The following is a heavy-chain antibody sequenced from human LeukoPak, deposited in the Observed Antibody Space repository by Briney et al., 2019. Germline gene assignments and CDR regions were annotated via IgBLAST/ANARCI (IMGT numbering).Heavy chain of an antibody. D-gene: IGHD3-10*01. J-gene: IGHJ6*03. CDR1: GGSISSGSYY. V-gene: IGHV4-61*02. CDR3: ARDLPFMVRGVPYYYYYMDV. Sequence: SQTLSLTWTVSGGSISSGSYYWSWIRQPAGKGLEWIGRIYTSGSTNYNPSLKSRVTISVDTSKNQFSLKLSSVTAADTAVYYCARDLPFMVRGVPYYYYYMDVWGKGTTVTVSS. CDR2: IYTSGST.